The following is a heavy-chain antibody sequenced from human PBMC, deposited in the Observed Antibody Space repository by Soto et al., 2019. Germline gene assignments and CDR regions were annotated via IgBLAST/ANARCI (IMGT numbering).Heavy chain of an antibody. J-gene: IGHJ6*02. CDR1: GATFTSTA. V-gene: IGHV1-69*01. CDR3: ASSAGLDHLLNYYGLNV. Sequence: QVHLVQSSAEVKKPGSSVKVSCKASGATFTSTAFSWVRQAPGQGLEWLGGIIPVLAAPNSAQKFQASVTITADASTTTVHMELSRLRSDDTAVYYCASSAGLDHLLNYYGLNVLGQGTTVTVSS. D-gene: IGHD6-13*01. CDR2: IIPVLAAP.